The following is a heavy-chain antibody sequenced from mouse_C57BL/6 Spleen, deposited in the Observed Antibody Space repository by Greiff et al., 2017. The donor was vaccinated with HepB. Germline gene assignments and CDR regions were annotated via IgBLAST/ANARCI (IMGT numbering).Heavy chain of an antibody. V-gene: IGHV5-4*01. J-gene: IGHJ2*01. CDR2: ISDGGSYT. CDR1: GFTFSSYA. CDR3: AREERGYFDY. Sequence: DVHLVESGGGLVKPGGSLKLSCAASGFTFSSYAMSWVRQTPEKRLEWVATISDGGSYTYYPDNVKGRFTISRDNAKNNLYLQMSHLKSEDTAMYYCAREERGYFDYWGQGTTLTVSS.